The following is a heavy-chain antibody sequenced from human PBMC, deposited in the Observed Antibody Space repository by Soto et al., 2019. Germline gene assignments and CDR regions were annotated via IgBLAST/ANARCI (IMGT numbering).Heavy chain of an antibody. V-gene: IGHV1-8*01. CDR1: GYTFSNYE. CDR2: MNPNNGNT. J-gene: IGHJ4*02. D-gene: IGHD3-16*01. CDR3: TRNGGGLGV. Sequence: QVQLVQSGAEVKEPGASVKASCKASGYTFSNYEIHWVRQATGQGLEWMGWMNPNNGNTGYAQKFQDRLSMTRTTSITTAYMELSSLRSEDTAVYYCTRNGGGLGVWGQGTLVTVSS.